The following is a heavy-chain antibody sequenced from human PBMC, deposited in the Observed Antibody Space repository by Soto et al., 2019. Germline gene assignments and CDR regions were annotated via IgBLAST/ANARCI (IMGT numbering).Heavy chain of an antibody. Sequence: QVQLVQSGAEVKKPGASVKVSCKAPRYIFTAYFMHWVRQAPGQGLEWMGWINPNNGATHYGLSFQGGVTMTRHTSISTAYMELSSLRSDDTAVYYCASHDPGARVDPWGKGTLVIVSS. V-gene: IGHV1-2*02. CDR1: RYIFTAYF. J-gene: IGHJ5*02. CDR3: ASHDPGARVDP. D-gene: IGHD1-1*01. CDR2: INPNNGAT.